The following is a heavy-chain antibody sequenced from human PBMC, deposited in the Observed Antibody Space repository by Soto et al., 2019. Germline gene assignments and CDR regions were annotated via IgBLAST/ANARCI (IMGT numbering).Heavy chain of an antibody. CDR3: ARFPSCSGTTCDPTVGFEM. J-gene: IGHJ3*02. Sequence: QAQLVQSGPEVRKPGASVKVSCKASGYTFSTHGLSWVRQAPGQGLEWMGWITPSNGNTNYAQKLQGRISMTTATAAITGSREVRSVRSAASAVYDCARFPSCSGTTCDPTVGFEMGGQGKVVTVSS. CDR1: GYTFSTHG. V-gene: IGHV1-18*01. D-gene: IGHD2-2*01. CDR2: ITPSNGNT.